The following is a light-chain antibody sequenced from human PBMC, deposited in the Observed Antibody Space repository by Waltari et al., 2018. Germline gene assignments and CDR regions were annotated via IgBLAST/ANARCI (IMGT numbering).Light chain of an antibody. V-gene: IGKV1-39*01. J-gene: IGKJ1*01. CDR2: AAS. CDR3: QQNYSTPRT. CDR1: QSISSY. Sequence: DIQMTQSPSSLSASVGDRVTITCRASQSISSYLNWYQQKPGKAPKLLIYAASSLQSVVPSRFSGSGSGTDFTLTISSLQPEDFATYYCQQNYSTPRTFGQGTKVEIK.